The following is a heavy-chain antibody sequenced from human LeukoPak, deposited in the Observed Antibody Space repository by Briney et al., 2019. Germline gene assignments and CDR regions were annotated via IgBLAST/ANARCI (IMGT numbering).Heavy chain of an antibody. CDR2: INHSGST. CDR1: GGSFSGYY. V-gene: IGHV4-34*01. J-gene: IGHJ5*02. CDR3: ARRVVVPAARYNWFDP. D-gene: IGHD2-2*01. Sequence: SETLSLICAVYGGSFSGYYWSWIRQPPGKGLEWIGEINHSGSTNYNPSLKSRVTISVDTSKNQFSLKLSSVTAADTAVYYCARRVVVPAARYNWFDPWGQGTLVTVSS.